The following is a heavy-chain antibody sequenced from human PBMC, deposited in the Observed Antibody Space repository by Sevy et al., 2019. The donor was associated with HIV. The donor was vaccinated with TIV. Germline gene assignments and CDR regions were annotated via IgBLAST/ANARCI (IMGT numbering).Heavy chain of an antibody. V-gene: IGHV3-49*03. CDR2: IRTKAYGGTT. CDR1: GFTFGDYA. J-gene: IGHJ4*02. CDR3: TRGRYTYVPFDY. D-gene: IGHD3-10*02. Sequence: GGSLRLSCTASGFTFGDYAMNSFRQAPGKGLERVGFIRTKAYGGTTEYAASVKGRFTISRDDSKSIAYLQMNSLKTEDTAVYYCTRGRYTYVPFDYWGQGTLVTVSS.